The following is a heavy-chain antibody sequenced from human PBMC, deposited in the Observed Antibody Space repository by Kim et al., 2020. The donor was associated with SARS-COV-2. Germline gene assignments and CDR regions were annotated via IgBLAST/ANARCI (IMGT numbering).Heavy chain of an antibody. V-gene: IGHV3-11*01. Sequence: GGSLRLSCAASGFTFSDYYMSWIRQAPGKGLEWVSYISSSGSTIYYADSVKGRFTISRDNAKNSLYLQMNSLRAEDTAVYYCARDGKSYYDFWSGYEWSSYYYYGMDVWGQGNTVTVSS. CDR1: GFTFSDYY. D-gene: IGHD3-3*01. CDR3: ARDGKSYYDFWSGYEWSSYYYYGMDV. CDR2: ISSSGSTI. J-gene: IGHJ6*02.